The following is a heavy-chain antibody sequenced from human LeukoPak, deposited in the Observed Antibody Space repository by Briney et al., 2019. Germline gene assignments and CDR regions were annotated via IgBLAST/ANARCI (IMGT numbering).Heavy chain of an antibody. J-gene: IGHJ6*03. CDR3: AREQQQLVFIDIYYYYYMDV. CDR2: ISSSGSTI. Sequence: GGSLRLSCAASGFTFSDYYMSWIRQAPGKGLEWVSYISSSGSTIYYADSVKGRFTISRDNAKNSLYLQMNSLRAEDTAVYYCAREQQQLVFIDIYYYYYMDVWGKGTTVTVSS. CDR1: GFTFSDYY. V-gene: IGHV3-11*04. D-gene: IGHD6-13*01.